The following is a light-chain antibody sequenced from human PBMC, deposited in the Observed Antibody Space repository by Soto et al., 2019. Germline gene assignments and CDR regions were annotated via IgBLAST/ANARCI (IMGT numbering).Light chain of an antibody. J-gene: IGKJ1*01. CDR1: QSISSW. CDR3: LEHYTYPLS. CDR2: GAS. Sequence: DSQEIETPSTLYTSGGDRVTITCLASQSISSWLAWYQQKQEKAHKLLMYGASSLQSGVPARFSGSGYGTDFTLTIRSLQPDDFTTYYCLEHYTYPLSSGQGIKV. V-gene: IGKV1-5*01.